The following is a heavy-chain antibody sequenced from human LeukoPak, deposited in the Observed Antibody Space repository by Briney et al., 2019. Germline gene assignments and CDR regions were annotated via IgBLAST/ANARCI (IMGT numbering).Heavy chain of an antibody. V-gene: IGHV5-51*01. CDR2: TYPGNPDT. Sequence: GESLKISCKGSGYDFSTHWIAWVCQMPGKGLEWMGITYPGNPDTRYSPSFQGQVTISADKSINTAYLQWSSLEASDTAMYYCAKSRAGAYGGMDVWGQGTTVTVSS. D-gene: IGHD3-10*01. J-gene: IGHJ6*02. CDR1: GYDFSTHW. CDR3: AKSRAGAYGGMDV.